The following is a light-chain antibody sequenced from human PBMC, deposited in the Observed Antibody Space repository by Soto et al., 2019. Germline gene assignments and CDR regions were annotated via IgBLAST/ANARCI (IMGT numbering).Light chain of an antibody. CDR2: GVF. CDR1: RDAYNGY. V-gene: IGKV3-20*01. CDR3: QHYGHPQWT. Sequence: EIVLTQSPDTLSLSPGERATLSCRASRDAYNGYLAWYQQRPGQAPRLRIYGVFRRANGIPDRFSCSGFGTDLTLTITRLEPEDFAVYYCQHYGHPQWTFGQGTKVEIK. J-gene: IGKJ1*01.